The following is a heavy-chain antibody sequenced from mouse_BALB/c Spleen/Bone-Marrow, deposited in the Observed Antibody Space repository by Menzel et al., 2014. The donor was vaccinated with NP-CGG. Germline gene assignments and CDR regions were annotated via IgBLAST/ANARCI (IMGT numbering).Heavy chain of an antibody. CDR1: GFTFSNYG. J-gene: IGHJ3*01. CDR3: ARGYDYSSWFAY. D-gene: IGHD2-4*01. V-gene: IGHV5-6-3*01. CDR2: VNVNGDRT. Sequence: EVMLVESGGGLVQPGGSLELSCAAPGFTFSNYGMSWVRQTPDKRLEMIATVNVNGDRTYHPDSVKGRFTISRDNAKNTLSLQMSSLKSEDTAMYYCARGYDYSSWFAYWGQGTLVTVSA.